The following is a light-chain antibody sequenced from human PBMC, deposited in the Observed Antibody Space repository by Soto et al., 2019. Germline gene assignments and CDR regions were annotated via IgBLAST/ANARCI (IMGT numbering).Light chain of an antibody. V-gene: IGLV1-40*01. CDR1: SSNIGAGYE. Sequence: QSVLTQPPSVSGAPGQRVTISCTGSSSNIGAGYEVHWYQQLPGTAPKLLIYGNSNRPSGVPDRFSGSNSGTSASLAITGLQAEHEADYYCQSYDNSLSASVFGGGTKLTVL. CDR2: GNS. J-gene: IGLJ2*01. CDR3: QSYDNSLSASV.